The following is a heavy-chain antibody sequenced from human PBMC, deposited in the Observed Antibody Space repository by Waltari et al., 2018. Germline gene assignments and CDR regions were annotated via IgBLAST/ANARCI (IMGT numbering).Heavy chain of an antibody. CDR3: ARGMGSSSWYSRYFQH. CDR1: GGSFRGYY. V-gene: IGHV4-34*01. D-gene: IGHD6-13*01. Sequence: QVQLQQWGAGLLKPSETLSLTCAVYGGSFRGYYWSWIRQPPGKGLEWIGEINHSGSTNYNPSLKSRVTISVDTSKNQFSLKLSSVTAADTAVYYCARGMGSSSWYSRYFQHWGQGTLVTVSS. CDR2: INHSGST. J-gene: IGHJ1*01.